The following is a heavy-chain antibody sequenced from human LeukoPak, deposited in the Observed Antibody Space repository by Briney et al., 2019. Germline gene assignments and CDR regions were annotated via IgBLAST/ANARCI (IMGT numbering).Heavy chain of an antibody. J-gene: IGHJ1*01. CDR1: GYTFTSYY. D-gene: IGHD4-17*01. Sequence: ASVKVSCKASGYTFTSYYMHWVRQAPGQGLEWMGGIIPIFDTTNYAQKLQGRVTMTTDTSTSTAYMELRSLRSDDTAVYYCARYYGDYADYFQHWGQGTLVTVSS. CDR2: IIPIFDTT. V-gene: IGHV1-18*04. CDR3: ARYYGDYADYFQH.